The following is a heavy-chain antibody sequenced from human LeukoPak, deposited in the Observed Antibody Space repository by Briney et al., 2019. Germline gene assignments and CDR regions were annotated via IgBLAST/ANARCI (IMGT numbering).Heavy chain of an antibody. D-gene: IGHD4-17*01. V-gene: IGHV3-23*01. J-gene: IGHJ4*02. CDR3: AKREMTTVTTLVRPKYYFDY. CDR2: ISGSGGST. Sequence: QTGGSLRLSCAASGFTFSSYAMSWVRQAPGKGLEWVSAISGSGGSTYYADSVKGRFTISRDNSKNTLYLQMNSLRAEDTAVYYCAKREMTTVTTLVRPKYYFDYWGQGTLVTVSS. CDR1: GFTFSSYA.